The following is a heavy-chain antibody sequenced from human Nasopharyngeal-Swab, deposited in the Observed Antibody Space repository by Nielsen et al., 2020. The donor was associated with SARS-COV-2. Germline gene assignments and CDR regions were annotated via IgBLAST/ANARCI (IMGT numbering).Heavy chain of an antibody. J-gene: IGHJ4*02. CDR1: GFTFSSYD. D-gene: IGHD5-18*01. CDR3: ARGPVDTAMARGLFDY. CDR2: IGTAGDT. Sequence: GESLKISCAASGFTFSSYDMHWVRQATGKGLEWVSAIGTAGDTYYPGSVKGRFTNSRENAKNSLYLQMNSLRAGDTAVYYCARGPVDTAMARGLFDYWGQGTLVTVSS. V-gene: IGHV3-13*01.